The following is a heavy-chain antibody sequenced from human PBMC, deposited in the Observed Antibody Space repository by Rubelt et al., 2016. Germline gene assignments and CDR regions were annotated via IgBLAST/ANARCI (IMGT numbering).Heavy chain of an antibody. J-gene: IGHJ4*02. CDR1: GYTFTGYY. D-gene: IGHD3-22*01. CDR3: ARFAIGGHSSGYLFDY. V-gene: IGHV1-2*02. CDR2: INPNSGGT. Sequence: QVQLVQSGAEVKKPGASVKVSCKASGYTFTGYYMHWVRQAPGQGLEWMGWINPNSGGTNYARKLQGRVTMTRDTSISHAYMELSRLRSDDQAVYYCARFAIGGHSSGYLFDYWGQGTLVTVSS.